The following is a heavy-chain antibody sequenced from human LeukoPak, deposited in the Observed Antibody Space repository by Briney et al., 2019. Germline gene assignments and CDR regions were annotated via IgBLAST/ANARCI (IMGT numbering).Heavy chain of an antibody. CDR2: ILHNGDST. J-gene: IGHJ3*02. D-gene: IGHD3-16*02. CDR1: GFTFSTYV. V-gene: IGHV3-23*01. CDR3: ARLSSFAFDI. Sequence: GGSLRLSCAASGFTFSTYVMSWVRQAPGKGLEWLSLILHNGDSTYYADSVKGRFTISRDNSENTLHLQMNSLRAEDTAVYYCARLSSFAFDIWGQGTMVTVSS.